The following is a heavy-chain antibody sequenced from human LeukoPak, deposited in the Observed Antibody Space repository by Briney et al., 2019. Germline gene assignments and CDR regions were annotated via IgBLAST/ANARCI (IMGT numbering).Heavy chain of an antibody. J-gene: IGHJ5*02. V-gene: IGHV4-39*01. CDR3: ARIPAGFPNWFDT. CDR2: FHYSGST. CDR1: GASLSFESHS. Sequence: SETLSLTCTVSGASLSFESHSWGWVRQSPEKGLEWMASFHYSGSTFYNPSLQSRLTISADTSKGQFSLNLSSMTATDTAVYYCARIPAGFPNWFDTWGRGMLVTVSS.